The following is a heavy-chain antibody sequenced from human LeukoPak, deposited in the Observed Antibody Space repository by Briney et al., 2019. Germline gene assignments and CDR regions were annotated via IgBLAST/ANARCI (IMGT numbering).Heavy chain of an antibody. Sequence: GASVKVSCKASGGTFSSYAISWVRQAPGQGLEWMGRIIPILGIANYAQKFQGRVTITADKSTSTAYMELSSLRSEDTAVYYCARSSSSSNWFDPWGQGTLVTVSS. CDR3: ARSSSSSNWFDP. V-gene: IGHV1-69*04. CDR1: GGTFSSYA. J-gene: IGHJ5*02. CDR2: IIPILGIA. D-gene: IGHD6-13*01.